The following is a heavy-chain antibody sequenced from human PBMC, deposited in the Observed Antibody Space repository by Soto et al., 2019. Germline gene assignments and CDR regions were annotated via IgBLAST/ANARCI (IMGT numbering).Heavy chain of an antibody. V-gene: IGHV1-18*01. J-gene: IGHJ3*02. CDR1: GYTFNNYG. D-gene: IGHD3-10*01. Sequence: QVQLVQSGYEVKEPGASVTVSCKASGYTFNNYGITWVRQAPGQGLEWIGWISAYNGNANYAQKFQGRVTLTRDTSTSTACLELRSLRSDDTAVYYCARGTRRFGELFDDFDIWGQGTMVPVSS. CDR2: ISAYNGNA. CDR3: ARGTRRFGELFDDFDI.